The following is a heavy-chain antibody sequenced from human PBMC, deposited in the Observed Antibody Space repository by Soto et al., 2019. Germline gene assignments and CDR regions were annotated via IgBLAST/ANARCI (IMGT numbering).Heavy chain of an antibody. Sequence: QVQLQQWGAGLLKPSETLSLTCAVYGGSFSGYYWSWIRQPPGKGLEWIGEINHSGSTNYNPSLKSRVTISVDTSKNQFSLKLSSVTAADTAVYYCARASGYYHARFDYWGQGTLVTVSS. J-gene: IGHJ4*02. D-gene: IGHD3-3*01. CDR2: INHSGST. CDR1: GGSFSGYY. V-gene: IGHV4-34*01. CDR3: ARASGYYHARFDY.